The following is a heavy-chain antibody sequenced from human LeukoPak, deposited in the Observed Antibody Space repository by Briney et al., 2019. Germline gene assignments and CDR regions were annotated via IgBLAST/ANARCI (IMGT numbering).Heavy chain of an antibody. D-gene: IGHD5-18*01. J-gene: IGHJ4*02. CDR1: GFTFSSYA. V-gene: IGHV3-23*01. CDR3: AKVRGYSYSYVTSYFDY. CDR2: ISGSGGST. Sequence: GGSLRLSCAASGFTFSSYAMSWVRQAPGKGPEWVSAISGSGGSTYYADSVKGRFTISRDNSKNTLYLQMNSLRAEDTAVYYCAKVRGYSYSYVTSYFDYWGQGTLVTVSS.